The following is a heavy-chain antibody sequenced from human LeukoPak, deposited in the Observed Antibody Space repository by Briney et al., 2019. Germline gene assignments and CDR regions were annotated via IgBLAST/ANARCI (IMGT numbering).Heavy chain of an antibody. D-gene: IGHD3-22*01. Sequence: VASVKVSCKASGGTFSSYAISWVRQAPGQGLEWMGGIIPIFGTANYAQKFQGRVTITTDESTSTAYMELSSLRSEDTAVYYCAIQKLYYYDSSGYYSPDYWGQGTLVTVSS. V-gene: IGHV1-69*05. CDR2: IIPIFGTA. CDR3: AIQKLYYYDSSGYYSPDY. J-gene: IGHJ4*02. CDR1: GGTFSSYA.